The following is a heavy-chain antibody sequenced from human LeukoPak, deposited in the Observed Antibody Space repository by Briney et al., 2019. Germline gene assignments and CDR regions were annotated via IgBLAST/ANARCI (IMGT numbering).Heavy chain of an antibody. CDR2: INSDGSSS. CDR1: GFTFSSYW. J-gene: IGHJ4*02. Sequence: SGGSLGLSCAASGFTFSSYWMHWVRQAPGKGLVWVSRINSDGSSSNYADSVKGRFTISSDNAKNTLYLQMNSLRAEYTAVYYCARSFSLDYFDSWGQGTLVTVSS. CDR3: ARSFSLDYFDS. V-gene: IGHV3-74*01. D-gene: IGHD3-16*01.